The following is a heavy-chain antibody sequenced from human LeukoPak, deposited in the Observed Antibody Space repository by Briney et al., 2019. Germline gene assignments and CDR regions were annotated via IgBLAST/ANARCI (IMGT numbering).Heavy chain of an antibody. D-gene: IGHD1-20*01. Sequence: KPSETLSLTCTVSGGSISSHYWSWIRQPPGKGLEWIGYIYYSGSTNYNPSLKSRVTISVDTSKNQFSLKLSSVTAADTAVYYCARVNWYRFDYWGQGTLVTVSS. CDR2: IYYSGST. J-gene: IGHJ4*02. CDR1: GGSISSHY. CDR3: ARVNWYRFDY. V-gene: IGHV4-59*11.